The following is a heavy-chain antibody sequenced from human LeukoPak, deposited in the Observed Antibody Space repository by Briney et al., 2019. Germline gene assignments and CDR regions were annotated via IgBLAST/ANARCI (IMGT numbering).Heavy chain of an antibody. CDR3: AKAERPFRIYYFDY. CDR1: RFTLNQYF. CDR2: ISGSGGST. J-gene: IGHJ4*02. V-gene: IGHV3-23*01. D-gene: IGHD1-1*01. Sequence: PGGSLTLSCTASRFTLNQYFMSWIRQAPGKGLEWVSAISGSGGSTYYADSVKGRFTISRDNSKNTLYLQMNSLRAEDTAVYYCAKAERPFRIYYFDYWGQGTLVTVSS.